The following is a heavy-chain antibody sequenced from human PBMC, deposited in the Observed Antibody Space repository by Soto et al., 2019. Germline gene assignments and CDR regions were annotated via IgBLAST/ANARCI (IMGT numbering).Heavy chain of an antibody. CDR1: GFGFSTYA. J-gene: IGHJ4*02. V-gene: IGHV3-23*01. Sequence: EVQLLESGGGLVQPGGSLRLSRAASGFGFSTYAMGWVRQAPGKGLEWVSSIDRGGGSTNYADSVRGRFTISRDNSKNTLFQQMNSLRAEDTAVYYCVKLLEQNFDYWGQGVLLTVSS. CDR2: IDRGGGST. CDR3: VKLLEQNFDY.